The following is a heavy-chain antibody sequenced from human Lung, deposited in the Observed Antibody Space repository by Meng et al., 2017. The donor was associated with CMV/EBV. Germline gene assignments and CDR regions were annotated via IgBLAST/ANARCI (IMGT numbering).Heavy chain of an antibody. CDR3: VKEMYWDQSYHGMDV. J-gene: IGHJ6*02. Sequence: GGSXRLXCAASGLTVNNNFLTWVRQSPGKGLEWVSAMYSGGSTYYTDSVKGRFTLSRDNSKNTLYLQMNRLRAEDTGVYYCVKEMYWDQSYHGMDVWGQGXTVTVSS. V-gene: IGHV3-66*02. CDR1: GLTVNNNF. CDR2: MYSGGST. D-gene: IGHD2-8*02.